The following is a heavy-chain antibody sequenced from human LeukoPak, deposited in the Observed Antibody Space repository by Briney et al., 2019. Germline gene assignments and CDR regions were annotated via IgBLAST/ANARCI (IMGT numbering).Heavy chain of an antibody. D-gene: IGHD3-22*01. J-gene: IGHJ3*02. CDR1: GFTVSSNY. V-gene: IGHV3-53*01. CDR2: IYSGGST. Sequence: GGSLRLSCAASGFTVSSNYMSWVRQAPGKGLEWVSVIYSGGSTYYADSVKGRCTISRDNSKDTLYLQMNSLRAEDTAVYYCARLYDSSGYYHDAFDIWGQGTMVTVSS. CDR3: ARLYDSSGYYHDAFDI.